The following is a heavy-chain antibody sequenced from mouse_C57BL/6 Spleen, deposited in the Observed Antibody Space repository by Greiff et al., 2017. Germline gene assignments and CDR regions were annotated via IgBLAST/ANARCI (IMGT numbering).Heavy chain of an antibody. CDR3: AREEDDYDVGY. J-gene: IGHJ2*01. V-gene: IGHV1-64*01. Sequence: QVQLQQPGAELVKPGASVKLSCKASGYTFTSYWMHWVKQRPGQGLEWIGMIHPNSGSTNYNEKFKSKATLTVDKSSSTAYMQLSSLTSEDSAVYYCAREEDDYDVGYWGQGTTLTVSS. CDR1: GYTFTSYW. CDR2: IHPNSGST. D-gene: IGHD2-4*01.